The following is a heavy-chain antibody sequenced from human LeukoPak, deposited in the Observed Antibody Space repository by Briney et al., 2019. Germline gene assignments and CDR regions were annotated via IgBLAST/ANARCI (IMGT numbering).Heavy chain of an antibody. CDR1: GFSFSSYS. CDR2: ICSSSSSI. CDR3: ATALGSSGYSDFDI. J-gene: IGHJ3*02. V-gene: IGHV3-21*01. D-gene: IGHD3-22*01. Sequence: GGSLRLSCAASGFSFSSYSLQWVRPAPGKGLEWVSSICSSSSSIYYADSVKGRFTISRDNAKNSLYLQMNSLRAEDTAVYYCATALGSSGYSDFDIWGQGTMVTVSS.